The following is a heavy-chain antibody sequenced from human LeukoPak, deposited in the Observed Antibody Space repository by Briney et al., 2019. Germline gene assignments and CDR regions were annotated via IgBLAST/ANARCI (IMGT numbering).Heavy chain of an antibody. CDR3: ARVASSVMDY. CDR2: IYYSGST. D-gene: IGHD2-8*01. CDR1: GGSISSGTYY. J-gene: IGHJ4*02. Sequence: SETLSLTCIVSGGSISSGTYYWGWIRQPPGKGLEWIGSIYYSGSTYYNPSLTSRVTISLDTSKNQFSLKMNSVTTADTAVYYCARVASSVMDYWGQGILVTVSS. V-gene: IGHV4-39*07.